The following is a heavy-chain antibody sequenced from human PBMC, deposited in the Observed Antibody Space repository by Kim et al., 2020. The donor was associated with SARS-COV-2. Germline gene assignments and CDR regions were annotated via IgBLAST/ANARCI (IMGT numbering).Heavy chain of an antibody. D-gene: IGHD3-16*02. V-gene: IGHV1-69*02. CDR3: ALGGLGELSYRFDY. J-gene: IGHJ4*02. Sequence: AQKFQGRVTITADKSTSTAYMELSSLRSEDTAVYYCALGGLGELSYRFDYWGQGTLVTVSS.